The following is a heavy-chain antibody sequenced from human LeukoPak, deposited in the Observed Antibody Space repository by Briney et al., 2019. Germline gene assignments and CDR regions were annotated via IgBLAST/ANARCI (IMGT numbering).Heavy chain of an antibody. J-gene: IGHJ1*01. Sequence: SETLSLTCTVSGGSISSSNYYWGWIRQPPGKGLEWIGSSYYSGSTYYNPSLKSRVTISVDTSKNQFSLKLSSVTAADTAVYYCAKAGYCSGGSCYSYFQHWGQGTLVTVSS. V-gene: IGHV4-39*01. CDR2: SYYSGST. D-gene: IGHD2-15*01. CDR1: GGSISSSNYY. CDR3: AKAGYCSGGSCYSYFQH.